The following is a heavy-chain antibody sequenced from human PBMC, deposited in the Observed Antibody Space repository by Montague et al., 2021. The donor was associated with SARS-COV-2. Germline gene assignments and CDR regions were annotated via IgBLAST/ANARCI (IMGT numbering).Heavy chain of an antibody. D-gene: IGHD3-22*01. CDR2: IYYSGST. J-gene: IGHJ2*01. V-gene: IGHV4-39*01. Sequence: SETLYLTCTVSGGSISSSSYYWGWIRQPPGKGLEWIGSIYYSGSTYYNPSLKSRVTISVDTSKNQFSLKLSSVTAADTAVYYCARSPEPMIILIITSLNWYFDLWGRGTLVTVSS. CDR1: GGSISSSSYY. CDR3: ARSPEPMIILIITSLNWYFDL.